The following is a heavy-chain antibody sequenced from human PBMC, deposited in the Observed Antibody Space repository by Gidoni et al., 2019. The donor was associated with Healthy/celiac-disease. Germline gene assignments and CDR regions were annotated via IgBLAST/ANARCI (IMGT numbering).Heavy chain of an antibody. CDR1: GGSISSGGYY. D-gene: IGHD6-25*01. Sequence: PGLVKPSQTLSRTCTVSGGSISSGGYYWSWIRQHPGKGLEWIGYIYYSGSTYYNPSLKSRVTISVDTSKNQFSLKLSSVTAADTAVYYCARDWRHFSRRGNWFDPWGQGTLVTVSS. J-gene: IGHJ5*02. V-gene: IGHV4-31*03. CDR2: IYYSGST. CDR3: ARDWRHFSRRGNWFDP.